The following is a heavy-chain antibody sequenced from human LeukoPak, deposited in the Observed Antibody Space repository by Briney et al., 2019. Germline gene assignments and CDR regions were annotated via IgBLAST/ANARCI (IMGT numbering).Heavy chain of an antibody. Sequence: ASQKVSCKASGYTFTSYAMNWVRQTPGQGLERMGWINTNTGNPTYAQCVTGRFVFSLDTSVSTAYLQISSLKAEDTAVYYCARTDKWLQSSYDDWGQGTLVTVSA. D-gene: IGHD5-24*01. V-gene: IGHV7-4-1*02. J-gene: IGHJ4*02. CDR1: GYTFTSYA. CDR3: ARTDKWLQSSYDD. CDR2: INTNTGNP.